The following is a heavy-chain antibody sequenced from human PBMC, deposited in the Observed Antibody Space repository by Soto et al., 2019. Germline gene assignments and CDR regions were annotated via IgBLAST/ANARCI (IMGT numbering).Heavy chain of an antibody. Sequence: SVKVSCKASGYTFTSYGISWVRQAPGQGLEWMGWISAYNGNTNYAQKLQGRVTMTTDTSTSTAYMELRSLRSDDTAVYYCARERYYYDSSGYYTNYYYYGMDVWGQGTTVTVSS. CDR3: ARERYYYDSSGYYTNYYYYGMDV. V-gene: IGHV1-18*04. J-gene: IGHJ6*02. D-gene: IGHD3-22*01. CDR1: GYTFTSYG. CDR2: ISAYNGNT.